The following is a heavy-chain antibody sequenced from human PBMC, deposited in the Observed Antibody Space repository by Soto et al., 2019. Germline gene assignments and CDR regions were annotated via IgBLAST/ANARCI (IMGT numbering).Heavy chain of an antibody. CDR1: GFTFSSYA. Sequence: GGSLRLSCAASGFTFSSYAMSWVRQAPGKGLEWVSAISGSGGSTYYADSVKGRFTISRDNSKNTLYLQMNSLRAEDTAVYYCAKDIVPPLWFGELLSGLDYWGQGTLVTVSS. CDR2: ISGSGGST. CDR3: AKDIVPPLWFGELLSGLDY. D-gene: IGHD3-10*01. V-gene: IGHV3-23*01. J-gene: IGHJ4*02.